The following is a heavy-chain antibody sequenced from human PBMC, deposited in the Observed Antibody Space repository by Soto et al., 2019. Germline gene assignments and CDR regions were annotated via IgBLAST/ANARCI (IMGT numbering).Heavy chain of an antibody. D-gene: IGHD3-3*01. V-gene: IGHV3-53*01. J-gene: IGHJ4*02. Sequence: DVQLVESGGGLIQPGASLRLSCAGFGFTISGKKYVAWVRQAPGKGLEWVSALYDLDGSFYAASVKGRFTTSSDSSKTTVYLQMNSLRAEDTAVYFCAKKVTIYVVDPADYWGQGTQVAVSS. CDR2: LYDLDGS. CDR1: GFTISGKKY. CDR3: AKKVTIYVVDPADY.